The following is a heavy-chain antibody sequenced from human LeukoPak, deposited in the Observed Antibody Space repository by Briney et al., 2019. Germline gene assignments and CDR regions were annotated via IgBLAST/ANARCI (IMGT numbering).Heavy chain of an antibody. V-gene: IGHV4-34*01. J-gene: IGHJ6*03. CDR2: INNSGST. D-gene: IGHD1-26*01. CDR3: ARGPVGADFYYYMDV. CDR1: AGSLSGHY. Sequence: SETLSLTCVLYAGSLSGHYWGWIRQPPGNVLEWIGEINNSGSTNYNPGLQSRVTISVDTSKNQFSLKLSSVTAADTAVYYCARGPVGADFYYYMDVWGKGTTVTVSS.